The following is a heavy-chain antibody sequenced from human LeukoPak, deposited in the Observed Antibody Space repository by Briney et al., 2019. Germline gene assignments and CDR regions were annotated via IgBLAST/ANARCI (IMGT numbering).Heavy chain of an antibody. V-gene: IGHV1-69*01. CDR1: GGTFSSYA. CDR3: ARDLGGDGYNSVY. J-gene: IGHJ4*02. Sequence: SVKVSCKASGGTFSSYAISWVRQAPGQGLEWMGGIIPIFGTANYAQKFQGRVTITADESTGTAYMELSSLRSEDTAVYYCARDLGGDGYNSVYWGQGTLVTVSS. D-gene: IGHD5-24*01. CDR2: IIPIFGTA.